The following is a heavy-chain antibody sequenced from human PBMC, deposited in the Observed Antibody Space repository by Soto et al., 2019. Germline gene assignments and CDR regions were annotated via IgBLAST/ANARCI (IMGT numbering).Heavy chain of an antibody. CDR3: ASGIQRWLRRINTGYSG. Sequence: QVQLVQSGAEVKKPESSVKVSCKAPGGTFSTYAISWVRQAPGQGLEWMGGIIPMFGTANYAQRFQDRVTINADESTNTVYMALSSVRSEDTAVYFCASGIQRWLRRINTGYSGWGQGTLVTVSS. V-gene: IGHV1-69*12. CDR1: GGTFSTYA. CDR2: IIPMFGTA. D-gene: IGHD5-12*01. J-gene: IGHJ4*02.